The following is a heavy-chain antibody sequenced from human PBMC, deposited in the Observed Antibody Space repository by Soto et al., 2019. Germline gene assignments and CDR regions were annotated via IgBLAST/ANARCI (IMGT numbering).Heavy chain of an antibody. J-gene: IGHJ4*02. V-gene: IGHV4-59*01. Sequence: QVQLQESGPGLVKPSETLSLICTVSGGSISSYYWSWIRQPPGKGLEWIGNIYYTGSTNYNPSLKSRVTMSVDTSKNQFSLKLSSVTAADTAVYYCATVGYYYDSGGYYFPDYWGRGTLITVSS. CDR1: GGSISSYY. CDR2: IYYTGST. CDR3: ATVGYYYDSGGYYFPDY. D-gene: IGHD3-22*01.